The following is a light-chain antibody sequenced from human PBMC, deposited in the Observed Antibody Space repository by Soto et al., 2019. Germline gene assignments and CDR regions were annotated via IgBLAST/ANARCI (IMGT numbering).Light chain of an antibody. J-gene: IGKJ5*01. CDR3: QQSYSTPIS. CDR1: QSISSY. CDR2: AAS. V-gene: IGKV1-39*01. Sequence: IHMQQSPYSLAAAVGDSVTITCRASQSISSYLNWYQQKPGKAPKLLIYAASSLQSGVPSRFSGSGSGTDFTLTISSLQPEDFATYYCQQSYSTPISFGQATGLEI.